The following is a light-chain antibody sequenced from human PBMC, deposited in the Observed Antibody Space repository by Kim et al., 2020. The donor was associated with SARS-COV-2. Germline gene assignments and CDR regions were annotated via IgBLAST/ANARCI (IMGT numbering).Light chain of an antibody. V-gene: IGLV1-44*01. J-gene: IGLJ3*02. CDR1: SSNIGSNT. CDR2: AND. CDR3: VAWDDSLSGWE. Sequence: QAVLTQPPSTSGTPGQRVTVSCSRSSSNIGSNTVNWYQQLPGAAPKLLIYANDQRPSGVPDRFSGSQSGTSASLAISGLQSEDEADYYCVAWDDSLSGWEFGGGTQLTVL.